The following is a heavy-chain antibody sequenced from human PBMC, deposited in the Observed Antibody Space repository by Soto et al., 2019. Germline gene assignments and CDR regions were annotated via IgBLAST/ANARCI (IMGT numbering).Heavy chain of an antibody. V-gene: IGHV4-59*01. CDR3: ARYAGSSWFDY. Sequence: SETLSLTCTVSGGSISTYYWSWIRQPPGKGLEWIGYINYSGRTNYNPSLKSRVTMSLDTSKNQFSLKLRSVTAADTALFYCARYAGSSWFDYWGQGTLVTVSS. CDR2: INYSGRT. CDR1: GGSISTYY. J-gene: IGHJ4*02. D-gene: IGHD6-13*01.